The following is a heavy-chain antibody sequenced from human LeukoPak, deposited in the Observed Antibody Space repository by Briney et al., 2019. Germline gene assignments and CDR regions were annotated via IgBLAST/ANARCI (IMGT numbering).Heavy chain of an antibody. D-gene: IGHD3-9*01. CDR2: IYYSGTT. V-gene: IGHV4-39*01. CDR1: GGSISSSGYY. Sequence: SETLSLTCTVSGGSISSSGYYWGWIRQPPGKGLEWVGTIYYSGTTYYNPSLKSRLTISVDTSRNQFSLKLSSVTAADTAVYFCARAAYDILTGSSWFDPWGQGTLVTVSS. J-gene: IGHJ5*02. CDR3: ARAAYDILTGSSWFDP.